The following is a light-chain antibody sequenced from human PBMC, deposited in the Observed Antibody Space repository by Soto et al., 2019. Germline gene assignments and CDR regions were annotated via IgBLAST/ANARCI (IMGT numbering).Light chain of an antibody. J-gene: IGKJ5*01. Sequence: DIQLTQSPSFLSASVGDRVTISCRASQGISGYLAWYQQKPGKAPNLLIFAASTLQSVVPSSFSGSGSGTEFTLTISSLQSEDFANYYCQQYNSYPITFGQGTRLEIK. CDR2: AAS. CDR3: QQYNSYPIT. CDR1: QGISGY. V-gene: IGKV1-9*01.